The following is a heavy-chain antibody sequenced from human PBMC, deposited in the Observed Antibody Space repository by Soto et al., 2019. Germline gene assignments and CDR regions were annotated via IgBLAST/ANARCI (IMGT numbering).Heavy chain of an antibody. J-gene: IGHJ4*02. V-gene: IGHV3-74*01. CDR2: VNPDGTIT. CDR3: SYDTFAEKDG. Sequence: PGGSLRLSCAASGYTFSHYWMHWVRQAPGKGLVWVSRVNPDGTITTYADSVKGRLTISRDNDKNTLYLQMNSLGVEDTALYYCSYDTFAEKDGWGQGTQVTV. D-gene: IGHD3-9*01. CDR1: GYTFSHYW.